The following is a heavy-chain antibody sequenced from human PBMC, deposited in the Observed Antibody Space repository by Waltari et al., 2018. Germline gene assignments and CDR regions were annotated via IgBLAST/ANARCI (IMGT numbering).Heavy chain of an antibody. J-gene: IGHJ4*02. Sequence: EVQLVESGGGLLQPGGSLRLSCPASGFPFSTSWIHWVRQPPGKGLVWVSRINPDGRTTNYADSVRGRFTISRDNAQNTVYLEMNSLRAEDTAVYFCTRGGNYYFDYWGRGTLVTVSS. V-gene: IGHV3-74*01. CDR1: GFPFSTSW. CDR2: INPDGRTT. CDR3: TRGGNYYFDY. D-gene: IGHD5-12*01.